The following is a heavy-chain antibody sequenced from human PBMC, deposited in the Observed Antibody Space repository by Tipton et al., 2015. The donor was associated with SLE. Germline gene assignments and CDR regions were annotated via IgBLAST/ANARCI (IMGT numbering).Heavy chain of an antibody. CDR1: GGSISSGSYY. CDR3: AREGQWLDY. CDR2: IYTSGST. V-gene: IGHV4-61*02. J-gene: IGHJ4*02. D-gene: IGHD6-19*01. Sequence: TLSLTCTVSGGSISSGSYYWSWIRQPAGKGLEWIGRIYTSGSTNYNPSLKSRVTISVDTSKNQFSLKLSSVTAADTAVYYCAREGQWLDYWGQGTLVTVSS.